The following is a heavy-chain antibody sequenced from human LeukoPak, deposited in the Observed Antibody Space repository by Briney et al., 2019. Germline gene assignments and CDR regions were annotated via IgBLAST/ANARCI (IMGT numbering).Heavy chain of an antibody. D-gene: IGHD4-17*01. CDR3: AKTKYGDYSLHAFDI. V-gene: IGHV3-23*01. CDR2: ISGSGSST. CDR1: GFTFSSYA. Sequence: PGGSLRLSCAASGFTFSSYAMSWVRQAPGKGLEWVSVISGSGSSTYYADSVKGRFTISRDNSKNTLYLLVNSLRAEDTAVYYCAKTKYGDYSLHAFDIWGQGTMVTVS. J-gene: IGHJ3*02.